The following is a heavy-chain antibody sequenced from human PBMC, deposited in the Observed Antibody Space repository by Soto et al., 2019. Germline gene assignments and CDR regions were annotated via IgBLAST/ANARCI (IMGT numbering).Heavy chain of an antibody. Sequence: PSETLSLTCTVSGGSISSNIYYWGWLRQSPGKGLEWIGYIHYNGNTKYNPSLKSRVTMSVHTSKKQVSLNLTSVTAADTAVYYCARRPPPTTAFDIWGQGTVVTVSS. D-gene: IGHD5-12*01. CDR2: IHYNGNT. V-gene: IGHV4-61*05. CDR1: GGSISSNIYY. CDR3: ARRPPPTTAFDI. J-gene: IGHJ3*02.